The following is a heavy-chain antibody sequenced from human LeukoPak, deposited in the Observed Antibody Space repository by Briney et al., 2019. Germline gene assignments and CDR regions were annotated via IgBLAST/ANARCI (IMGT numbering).Heavy chain of an antibody. D-gene: IGHD6-19*01. J-gene: IGHJ4*02. CDR1: GYTFTSYA. Sequence: ASVKVSCKASGYTFTSYAMHCVRQAPGQRLEWMGWINAGNGNTKYSQKFQGRVTITRDTSASTAYMELSSLRSEDTAVYYCARGPVSAGHHALDYWGQGTLVTVSS. CDR2: INAGNGNT. V-gene: IGHV1-3*01. CDR3: ARGPVSAGHHALDY.